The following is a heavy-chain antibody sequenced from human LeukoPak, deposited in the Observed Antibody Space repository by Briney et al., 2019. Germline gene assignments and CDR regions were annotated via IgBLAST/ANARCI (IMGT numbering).Heavy chain of an antibody. V-gene: IGHV3-48*01. Sequence: GGSLRLSCAASGFTFSSYSMNWVRQAPGKGLEWVSYISSSSSTIYYADSVKGRFTISRDNAKNSLYLQMNSLRAEDTAVYYCARAHGWRYDSSGSMDYWGQGTLVTVSS. J-gene: IGHJ4*02. CDR1: GFTFSSYS. CDR2: ISSSSSTI. CDR3: ARAHGWRYDSSGSMDY. D-gene: IGHD3-22*01.